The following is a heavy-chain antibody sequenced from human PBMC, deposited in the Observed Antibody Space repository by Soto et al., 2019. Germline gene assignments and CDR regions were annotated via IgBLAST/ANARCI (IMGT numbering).Heavy chain of an antibody. J-gene: IGHJ4*02. V-gene: IGHV1-46*01. CDR2: INPSNGRP. Sequence: ASLKVSCKGSGYSFTNNYIHWVLQAPGRGFEWLAMINPSNGRPGYGRKFLGRVTLTRDTSTSTAYMALTRLRSDDTAVYYCARDLAKGGGSAGFDYWGQGTLVTVSS. CDR1: GYSFTNNY. D-gene: IGHD1-26*01. CDR3: ARDLAKGGGSAGFDY.